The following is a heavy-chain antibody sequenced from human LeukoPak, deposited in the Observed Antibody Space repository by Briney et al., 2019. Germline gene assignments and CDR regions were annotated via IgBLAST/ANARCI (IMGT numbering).Heavy chain of an antibody. CDR2: IWYDGFNK. V-gene: IGHV3-33*01. J-gene: IGHJ4*02. CDR1: GFTFSSYV. Sequence: GGSLRLSCAASGFTFSSYVMHWVRQAPGKGLEWVAVIWYDGFNKYYADSVKGRFTISRDNSKNTLYLQMNSLRAEDTAVYYCARDPRGGTLDYWGQGALVTVSS. D-gene: IGHD3-10*01. CDR3: ARDPRGGTLDY.